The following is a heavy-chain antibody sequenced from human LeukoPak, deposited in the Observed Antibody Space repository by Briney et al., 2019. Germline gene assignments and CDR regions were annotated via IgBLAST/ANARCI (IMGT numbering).Heavy chain of an antibody. D-gene: IGHD7-27*01. CDR1: GGTFSSYA. V-gene: IGHV1-69*13. Sequence: ASVKVSCKASGGTFSSYAISWVRLAPGQGREWMGGIIPIFGTANYAQKFQGRVTITADESTSTAYMELSSLRSEDTAVYYCAREAELGTYFDYWGQGTLVTVSS. J-gene: IGHJ4*02. CDR2: IIPIFGTA. CDR3: AREAELGTYFDY.